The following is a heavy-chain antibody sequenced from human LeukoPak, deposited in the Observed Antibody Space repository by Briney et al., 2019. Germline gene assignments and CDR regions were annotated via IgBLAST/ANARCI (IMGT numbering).Heavy chain of an antibody. Sequence: GASVKVSCKASGGTFSSYAISWVRQAPGQGLGWMGRIIPILGIANYAQKFQGRVTITADKSTSTAYMELSSLRSEDTAVYYCASADVRGVILVKEFDYWGQGTLVTVSS. CDR1: GGTFSSYA. CDR3: ASADVRGVILVKEFDY. CDR2: IIPILGIA. J-gene: IGHJ4*02. V-gene: IGHV1-69*04. D-gene: IGHD3-10*02.